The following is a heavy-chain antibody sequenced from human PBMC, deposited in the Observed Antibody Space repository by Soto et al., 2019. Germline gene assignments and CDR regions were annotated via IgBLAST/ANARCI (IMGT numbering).Heavy chain of an antibody. Sequence: EVQLLESGGGLVQPGGSLRLSCAASGFTFSSYAMSWVRQAPGKGLEWVSAISGRGGSTYYADSVKGRFTISRDNSKNTVYLQVNSLRAEDTAVYYCAKASYDILTGYSPDYWGQGTLVTVSS. D-gene: IGHD3-9*01. V-gene: IGHV3-23*01. CDR2: ISGRGGST. CDR1: GFTFSSYA. CDR3: AKASYDILTGYSPDY. J-gene: IGHJ4*02.